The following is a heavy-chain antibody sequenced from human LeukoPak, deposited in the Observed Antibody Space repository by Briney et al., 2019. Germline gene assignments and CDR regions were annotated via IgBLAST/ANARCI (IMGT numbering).Heavy chain of an antibody. V-gene: IGHV1-2*02. CDR1: GYTFTGYY. Sequence: ASVKVSCKASGYTFTGYYMHWVRQAPGQGLEWMGWINPSSGGATYAQKFQGRVTMTRDTSISTAFMELSRVRSDDTAVYYCARQPPVWQQLVPVYYHFYMDVWGKGTTVTVSS. CDR3: ARQPPVWQQLVPVYYHFYMDV. D-gene: IGHD6-13*01. J-gene: IGHJ6*03. CDR2: INPSSGGA.